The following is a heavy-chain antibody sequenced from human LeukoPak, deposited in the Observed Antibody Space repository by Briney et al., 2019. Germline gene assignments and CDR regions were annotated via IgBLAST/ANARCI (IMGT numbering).Heavy chain of an antibody. Sequence: PGGSLRLSCAASGFTFSSYGMSWVRQAPGKGLEWVSAISGSGGSTYYADSVKGRFTISRDNSKNTLYLQMNSLRSDDTAVYYCARGIVWGSYRQFYFDYWGQGTLVTVSS. CDR3: ARGIVWGSYRQFYFDY. V-gene: IGHV3-23*01. CDR1: GFTFSSYG. CDR2: ISGSGGST. J-gene: IGHJ4*02. D-gene: IGHD3-16*02.